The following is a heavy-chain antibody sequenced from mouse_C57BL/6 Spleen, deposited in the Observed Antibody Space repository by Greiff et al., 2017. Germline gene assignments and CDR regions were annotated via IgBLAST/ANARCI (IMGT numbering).Heavy chain of an antibody. J-gene: IGHJ4*01. D-gene: IGHD2-5*01. CDR2: INPNYGTT. CDR3: ARPYYSNYDYAMDY. CDR1: GYSFTDYN. V-gene: IGHV1-39*01. Sequence: EVQLQQSGPELVKPGASVKISCKASGYSFTDYNMNWVKQSNGKSLEWIGVINPNYGTTSYNQKFKGKATLTVYQSSSTAYMQLNSLTSEDSAVYYCARPYYSNYDYAMDYWGQGTSVTVSS.